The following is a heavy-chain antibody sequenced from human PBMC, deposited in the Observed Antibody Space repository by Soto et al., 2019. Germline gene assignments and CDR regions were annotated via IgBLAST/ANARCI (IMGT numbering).Heavy chain of an antibody. J-gene: IGHJ6*02. CDR1: GGSISSYY. CDR2: IYYSGRT. CDR3: ARDGVSSGYYYYYYYGMDV. V-gene: IGHV4-59*01. D-gene: IGHD3-22*01. Sequence: SETLSLTCTVSGGSISSYYWSWIRQPPGKGLEWIGYIYYSGRTNYNPSLKSRVTISVDTYKNQFSLKMRSVTAADTAVYYCARDGVSSGYYYYYYYGMDVWGQGNTVT.